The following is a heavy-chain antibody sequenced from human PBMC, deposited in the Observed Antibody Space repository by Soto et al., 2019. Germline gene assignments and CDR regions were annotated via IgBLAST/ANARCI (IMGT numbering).Heavy chain of an antibody. CDR1: GGSISSSSYY. J-gene: IGHJ5*01. V-gene: IGHV4-39*01. D-gene: IGHD3-3*01. CDR3: ARHLTILGVAPLDS. Sequence: SETLSLTCTVSGGSISSSSYYWGWIRQPPGKGLEWIGSIYYSGSTYYNPSLKSRVTISVDTSKNQFSLKLSSVTAADTAVYYCARHLTILGVAPLDSWGQGTLVTVSS. CDR2: IYYSGST.